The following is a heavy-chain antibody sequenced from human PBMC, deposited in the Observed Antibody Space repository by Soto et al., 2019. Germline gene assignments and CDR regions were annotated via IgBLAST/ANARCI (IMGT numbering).Heavy chain of an antibody. J-gene: IGHJ6*02. D-gene: IGHD3-3*01. CDR2: IIPIFCTA. Sequence: GASVKVSCKASGGTFSSYAISWVRQAPGQGLEWMGGIIPIFCTADYAQKFQGRVTITADESTSTAYIELSSLRSEDTAVYYCARDKRGDFWSGYPKSLDYYYYGMDVWGQGTTVTVSS. CDR3: ARDKRGDFWSGYPKSLDYYYYGMDV. CDR1: GGTFSSYA. V-gene: IGHV1-69*13.